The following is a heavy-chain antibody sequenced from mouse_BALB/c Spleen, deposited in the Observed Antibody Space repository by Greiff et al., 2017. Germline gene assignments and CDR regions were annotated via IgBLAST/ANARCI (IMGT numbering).Heavy chain of an antibody. CDR3: SRGNDYDGYYAMDY. CDR2: IDPYYGGT. CDR1: GYSFTGYN. V-gene: IGHV1-39*01. J-gene: IGHJ4*01. D-gene: IGHD2-4*01. Sequence: VQLKQSGPELEKPGASVKISCKASGYSFTGYNMNWVKQSNGKSLEWIGNIDPYYGGTSYNQKFKGKATLTVDKSSSTAYMQLKSLTSEDSAVYYCSRGNDYDGYYAMDYWGQGTSVTVSS.